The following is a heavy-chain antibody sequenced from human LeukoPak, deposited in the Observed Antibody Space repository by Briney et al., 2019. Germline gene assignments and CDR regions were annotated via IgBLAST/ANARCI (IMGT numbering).Heavy chain of an antibody. CDR3: ARAPTVLVGYCSSSSCQADY. V-gene: IGHV3-21*01. J-gene: IGHJ4*02. CDR2: ISSSSGNI. CDR1: GFTFGSYA. Sequence: GGSLSLSWAASGFTFGSYAWGWVRQAPGKGRGGASSISSSSGNIYYADSVKGRFTISRDSAENSLYLRMNSLRVEDTAVYYCARAPTVLVGYCSSSSCQADYWGQGTLVTVSS. D-gene: IGHD2-2*01.